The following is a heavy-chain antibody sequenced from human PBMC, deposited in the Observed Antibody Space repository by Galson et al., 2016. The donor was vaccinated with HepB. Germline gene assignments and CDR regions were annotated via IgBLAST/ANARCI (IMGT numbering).Heavy chain of an antibody. CDR1: GYSFSHAW. Sequence: SLRLSCAASGYSFSHAWMHWVRQAPGKGLEWVGRIKSKTDGGTTDYAAPVKGRFAISRDDSKNTLYQQMNRLKTEDTGVYYCTVAATYDFWSGYYMLDPWGQGTLVTVSS. V-gene: IGHV3-15*07. CDR3: TVAATYDFWSGYYMLDP. J-gene: IGHJ5*02. D-gene: IGHD3-3*01. CDR2: IKSKTDGGTT.